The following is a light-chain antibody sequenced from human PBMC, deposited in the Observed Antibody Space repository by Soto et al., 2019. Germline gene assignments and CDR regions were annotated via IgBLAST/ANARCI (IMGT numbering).Light chain of an antibody. J-gene: IGKJ1*01. CDR3: QQYNSYSRT. CDR1: QGISSY. CDR2: DAS. V-gene: IGKV1-13*02. Sequence: AIQLTQSPSSLSASVGERVTITCRASQGISSYLAWYQQKPGKAPKLLIYDASSLESGVPSRFSGSGSGTEFTLTISSLQPDDFATYYCQQYNSYSRTFGQGTKVDIK.